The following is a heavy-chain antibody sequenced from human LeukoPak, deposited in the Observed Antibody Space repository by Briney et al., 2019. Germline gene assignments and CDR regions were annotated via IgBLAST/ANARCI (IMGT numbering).Heavy chain of an antibody. D-gene: IGHD2-2*01. CDR3: SRYYCGSSNCPGVDF. Sequence: SETLSLTCTVSAGSINSGGHFWTWIRQLPGGGLEWIGYIWNSGISYYNPSLQSRVIISADTSKSQCSLKLSSVTVADTAVYYCSRYYCGSSNCPGVDFWGQGTLVTVSP. V-gene: IGHV4-31*03. CDR2: IWNSGIS. J-gene: IGHJ4*02. CDR1: AGSINSGGHF.